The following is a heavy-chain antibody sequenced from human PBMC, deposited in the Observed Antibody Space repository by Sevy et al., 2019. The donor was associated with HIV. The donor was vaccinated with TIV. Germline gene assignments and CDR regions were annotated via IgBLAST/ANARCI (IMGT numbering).Heavy chain of an antibody. Sequence: SETLSLTCDVSGGSVSNGDYYWSWIRQPPGKGLEWFGYIHYSGSAYYNPFLKSRVTISIDTSKNQFSLKLRSVTAADTATYCCASRGGYRHGPFESWGLGTLVTVSS. V-gene: IGHV4-30-4*01. CDR2: IHYSGSA. J-gene: IGHJ4*02. CDR1: GGSVSNGDYY. D-gene: IGHD5-12*01. CDR3: ASRGGYRHGPFES.